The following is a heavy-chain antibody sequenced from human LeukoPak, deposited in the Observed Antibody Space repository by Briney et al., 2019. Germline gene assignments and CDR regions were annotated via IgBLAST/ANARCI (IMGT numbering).Heavy chain of an antibody. V-gene: IGHV4-59*08. CDR3: ARVRTGTKYYFDY. CDR2: IYYSGST. Sequence: SETLSLTCVVSGGSISDTNYWSWVRQSPGKGLEWIGYIYYSGSTNYNPSLKSRVTISVDTSKNQFSLKLSSVTAADTAVYYCARVRTGTKYYFDYWGQGTLVTVSS. CDR1: GGSISDTNY. J-gene: IGHJ4*02. D-gene: IGHD1-7*01.